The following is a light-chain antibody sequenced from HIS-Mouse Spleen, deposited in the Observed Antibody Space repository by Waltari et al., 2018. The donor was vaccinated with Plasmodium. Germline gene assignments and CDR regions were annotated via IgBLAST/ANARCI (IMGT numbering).Light chain of an antibody. J-gene: IGLJ3*02. CDR2: YKSDSDK. CDR1: SGLTVGTSR. V-gene: IGLV5-45*03. Sequence: QAVLTQPSSLSASPGASASLTCTLRSGLTVGTSRIYWYQQKPGSPPQYLLRYKSDSDKQQGSGVPSRFSGSKDASANAGILLISGLQSEDEADYYCMIWHSSAWVFGGGTKLTVL. CDR3: MIWHSSAWV.